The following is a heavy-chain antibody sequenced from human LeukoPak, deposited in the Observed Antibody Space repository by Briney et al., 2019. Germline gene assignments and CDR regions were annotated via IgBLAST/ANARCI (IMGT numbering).Heavy chain of an antibody. CDR1: GYSVSSNRAA. V-gene: IGHV6-1*01. Sequence: SQTLSLTCAISGYSVSSNRAAWNWIRQSPSRGLEWLGRTYYRSKWYTDSAVSVKSRITISADTSKNQFSLQLNSVTPEDTAVYYCVRESLNFDCWGQGTLVTVSS. CDR3: VRESLNFDC. J-gene: IGHJ4*02. CDR2: TYYRSKWYT.